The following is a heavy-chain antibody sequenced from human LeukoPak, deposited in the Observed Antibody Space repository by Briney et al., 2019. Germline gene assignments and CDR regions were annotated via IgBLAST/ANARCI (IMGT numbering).Heavy chain of an antibody. CDR1: GFTFSSYG. V-gene: IGHV3-30*03. CDR3: ARGLVATLP. J-gene: IGHJ5*02. D-gene: IGHD5-12*01. Sequence: GGSLRLSCAASGFTFSSYGMHWVRQAPGKGLEWVAVISYDGSNKYYADSVKGRFTISRDNSKNTLYLQMNSLRAEDTAVYYRARGLVATLPWGQGTLVTVSS. CDR2: ISYDGSNK.